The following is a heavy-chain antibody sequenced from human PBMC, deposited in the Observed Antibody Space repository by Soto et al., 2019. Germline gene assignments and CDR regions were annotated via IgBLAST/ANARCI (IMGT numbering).Heavy chain of an antibody. D-gene: IGHD3-10*01. J-gene: IGHJ6*02. CDR1: GFTVSSNY. V-gene: IGHV3-53*01. Sequence: PGGSLRLSCAASGFTVSSNYMSWVRQAPGKGLEWVSVIYSGGSTYYADSVKGRFTISRDNSKNTLYLQMNSLRPEDTAVYYCASTMVRGVTRYYYYYGMDVWGQGTTVTVSS. CDR2: IYSGGST. CDR3: ASTMVRGVTRYYYYYGMDV.